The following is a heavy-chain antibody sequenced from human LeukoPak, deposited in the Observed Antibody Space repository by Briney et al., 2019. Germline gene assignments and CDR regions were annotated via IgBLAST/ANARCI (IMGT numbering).Heavy chain of an antibody. CDR1: GFTFSTYW. J-gene: IGHJ3*02. Sequence: GGSLRLSCAAAGFTFSTYWMHWVRQVPGKGLVWVSRINSDGRTTGYADSVKGRFAISRDNAKNTLYLQMNSLRVEDTAVYYCGSPRTFSGRNVLDMWGQGTMVTVSS. V-gene: IGHV3-74*01. CDR2: INSDGRTT. CDR3: GSPRTFSGRNVLDM. D-gene: IGHD3-10*02.